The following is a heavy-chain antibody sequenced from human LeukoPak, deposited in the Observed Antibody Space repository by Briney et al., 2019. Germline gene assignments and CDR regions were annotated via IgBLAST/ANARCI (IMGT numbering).Heavy chain of an antibody. D-gene: IGHD3-3*01. CDR3: ARGWAYDFWSGYNYYYMDV. Sequence: ASVKVSCEASGYTFTSYDINWVRQATGQGLEWMGWMNPNRGRTGYAQKLQGRVTMTRNTSISTAYMELSSLRSEDTAVYYCARGWAYDFWSGYNYYYMDVWGKGTTVTVSS. CDR2: MNPNRGRT. CDR1: GYTFTSYD. V-gene: IGHV1-8*01. J-gene: IGHJ6*03.